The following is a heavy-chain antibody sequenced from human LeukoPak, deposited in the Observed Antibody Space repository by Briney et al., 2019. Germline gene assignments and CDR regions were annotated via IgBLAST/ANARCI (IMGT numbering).Heavy chain of an antibody. CDR3: ARAPYYYDSSGSAY. D-gene: IGHD3-22*01. CDR2: INPNGGGT. Sequence: VASVKVSCKASGYTFTGYYMHWVRQAPGQGLEWMGWINPNGGGTNYAQKFQGRVTMTRDTSISTAYMELSRLRSDDTAVYYCARAPYYYDSSGSAYWGQGTLVTVSS. J-gene: IGHJ4*02. CDR1: GYTFTGYY. V-gene: IGHV1-2*02.